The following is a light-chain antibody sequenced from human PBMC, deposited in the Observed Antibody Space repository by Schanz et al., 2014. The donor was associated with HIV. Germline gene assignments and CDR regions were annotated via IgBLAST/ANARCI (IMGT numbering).Light chain of an antibody. J-gene: IGKJ4*01. V-gene: IGKV3-15*01. Sequence: EIVLTQSPGTLSVSPGERATLSCRATQNVNTNLAWYQRKPGQAPRVLIYGASTRATGIPDRFSGSGSGTDFTLTTDSLQSEDFAVYYCQQRYSWPLTFGGGTKLELK. CDR1: QNVNTN. CDR2: GAS. CDR3: QQRYSWPLT.